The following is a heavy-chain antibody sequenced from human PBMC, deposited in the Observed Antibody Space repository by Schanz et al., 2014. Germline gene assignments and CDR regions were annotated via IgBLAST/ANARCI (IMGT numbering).Heavy chain of an antibody. CDR1: GFTFSSYA. CDR2: ITRSGGGT. CDR3: ARGTDWNLHY. J-gene: IGHJ4*02. V-gene: IGHV3-64*04. Sequence: VQLVESGGYLVQPGGSRRLSCSASGFTFSSYAMHWVRQASGKGLEYVSAITRSGGGTYYSDSVKGRFTISRDSGQNSLYLQMNSLRAGDTAVYYCARGTDWNLHYWGQGALVTVSS. D-gene: IGHD1-1*01.